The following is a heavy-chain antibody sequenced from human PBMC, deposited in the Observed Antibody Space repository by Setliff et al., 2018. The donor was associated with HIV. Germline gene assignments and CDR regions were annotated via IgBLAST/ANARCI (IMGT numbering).Heavy chain of an antibody. J-gene: IGHJ6*02. V-gene: IGHV4-34*01. CDR1: GGSLTHYY. D-gene: IGHD2-15*01. Sequence: ASETLSLTCTVYGGSLTHYYWTWIRQPPGGGLEWIGEITDTGHTNYNSSLQSRVTISLDTSRKQSSLKLTSVTASDAAVYYCARAPSCIGSNCIFYYYYYYGLDVWGHGTTVTVSS. CDR3: ARAPSCIGSNCIFYYYYYYGLDV. CDR2: ITDTGHT.